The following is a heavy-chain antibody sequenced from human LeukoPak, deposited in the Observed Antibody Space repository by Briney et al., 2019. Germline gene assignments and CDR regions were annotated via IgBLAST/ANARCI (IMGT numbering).Heavy chain of an antibody. CDR3: ATGKHYYDSSGYYFYYFDY. J-gene: IGHJ4*02. D-gene: IGHD3-22*01. V-gene: IGHV3-21*01. CDR2: ISTSSTYI. CDR1: GFSFSNYN. Sequence: PGGSLRLSCAASGFSFSNYNINWVRQAPGKGLEWVSSISTSSTYIFYADSVKGRFTISRDNAKNSLYLQMNSLRADDTAAYYCATGKHYYDSSGYYFYYFDYWGQGTLVTVSS.